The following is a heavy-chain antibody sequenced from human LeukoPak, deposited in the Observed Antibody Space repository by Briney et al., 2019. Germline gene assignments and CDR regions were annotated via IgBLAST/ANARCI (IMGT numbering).Heavy chain of an antibody. Sequence: PGGSLRLSCAASGFTFRVNGMHWVRQVPGKGLDWVTFISYDGSKQYYADSVKGRLTISRDNSKNTLYLQMSSLTIEDTAIYYCAKDRAWGLDYWGQGTPVTVSS. J-gene: IGHJ4*02. CDR1: GFTFRVNG. CDR2: ISYDGSKQ. V-gene: IGHV3-30*18. D-gene: IGHD7-27*01. CDR3: AKDRAWGLDY.